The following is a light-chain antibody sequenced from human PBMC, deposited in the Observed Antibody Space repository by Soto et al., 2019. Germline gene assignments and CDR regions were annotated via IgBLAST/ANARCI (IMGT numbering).Light chain of an antibody. CDR2: GAS. V-gene: IGKV3-15*01. J-gene: IGKJ1*01. Sequence: EIVLTQSPATLSVSPGERATLSCRASQGVTSNLAWYQQKPGQAPRLLISGASTRATGIPARFSGSGSGTEFTLTISSLQSEDFAVYYCQQYNNWPRWTFGQGTKVEIK. CDR1: QGVTSN. CDR3: QQYNNWPRWT.